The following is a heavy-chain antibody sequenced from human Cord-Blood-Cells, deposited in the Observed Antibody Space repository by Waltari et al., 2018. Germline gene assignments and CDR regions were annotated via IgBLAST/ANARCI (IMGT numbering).Heavy chain of an antibody. D-gene: IGHD6-13*01. CDR1: GFTFSSSG. CDR3: ARDLSIAAAIKGYFDY. J-gene: IGHJ4*02. V-gene: IGHV3-33*01. Sequence: QVQLVESGGGVVQPGRSLRLSCAASGFTFSSSGMHWVRQAPGKGLEGVAVIWYDGSNKYYADSVKGRFTISRDNSKNTLYLQMNSLRAEDTAVYYCARDLSIAAAIKGYFDYWGQGTLVTVSS. CDR2: IWYDGSNK.